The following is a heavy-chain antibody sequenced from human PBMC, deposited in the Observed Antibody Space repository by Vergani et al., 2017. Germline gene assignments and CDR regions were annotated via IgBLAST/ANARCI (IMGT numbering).Heavy chain of an antibody. CDR2: ISGSGGST. CDR1: GFTFSSYA. D-gene: IGHD2-2*01. V-gene: IGHV3-23*01. CDR3: AKQGYCSSTSCSHYYYYYYYMDV. J-gene: IGHJ6*03. Sequence: EVQLLESGGGLVQPGGSLRLSCAASGFTFSSYAMSWVRQAPGKGLEWVSAISGSGGSTYYADSVTGRFTISRDNSKNTLYLQMNSLRAEDTAVFYCAKQGYCSSTSCSHYYYYYYYMDVWGKGSTVTVSS.